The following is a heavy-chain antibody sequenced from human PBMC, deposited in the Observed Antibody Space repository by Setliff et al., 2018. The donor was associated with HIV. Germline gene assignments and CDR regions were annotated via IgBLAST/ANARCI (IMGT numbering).Heavy chain of an antibody. CDR1: GFTFSNYV. CDR3: ARDPYCSGGSCYYFDY. J-gene: IGHJ4*02. V-gene: IGHV3-23*01. D-gene: IGHD2-15*01. CDR2: ISSSGGRT. Sequence: PGGSLRLSCAASGFTFSNYVMSWVRQTPGKGLEWVSAISSSGGRTYHADSVKGRFTISRDNSKNTLYLQMNSLRAEDTAVYYCARDPYCSGGSCYYFDYWGQGTLVTVSS.